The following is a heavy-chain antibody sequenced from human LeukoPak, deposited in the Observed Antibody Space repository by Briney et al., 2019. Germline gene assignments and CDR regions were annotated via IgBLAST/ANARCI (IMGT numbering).Heavy chain of an antibody. Sequence: ASVTVSCKASGGTFSSYAISWVRQAPGQGLEWMGRIIPILGIANYAQKFQGRVTITADKSTSTAYMELSSLRSEDTAVYYCATRFGGYYYYYGMDVWGQGTTVTVSS. CDR1: GGTFSSYA. D-gene: IGHD3-10*01. CDR3: ATRFGGYYYYYGMDV. CDR2: IIPILGIA. V-gene: IGHV1-69*04. J-gene: IGHJ6*02.